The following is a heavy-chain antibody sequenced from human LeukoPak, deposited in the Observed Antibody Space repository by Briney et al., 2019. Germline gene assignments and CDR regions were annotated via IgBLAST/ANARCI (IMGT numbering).Heavy chain of an antibody. CDR2: MSGSGGST. CDR3: AKENPHNDY. V-gene: IGHV3-23*01. Sequence: GGSLRLSCASSGFTFSSYAMSWVRQPPGKALEWVSDMSGSGGSTYYADSMKGLFTISRDNSKNTLYLQMHSLRAEDTALYYCAKENPHNDYWGQGTLVTVSS. CDR1: GFTFSSYA. J-gene: IGHJ4*02.